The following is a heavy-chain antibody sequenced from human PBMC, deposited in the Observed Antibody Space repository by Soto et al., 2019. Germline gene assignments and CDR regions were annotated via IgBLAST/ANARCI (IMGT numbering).Heavy chain of an antibody. V-gene: IGHV1-24*01. CDR3: ARGGQWDFLSDY. CDR2: FDPEDGET. CDR1: GYTLTELS. Sequence: ASVKVSCKVSGYTLTELSMHWVRQAPGKGLEWMGGFDPEDGETIYAQKFQGRVTLTTDTSTSTAYMELRSLRSDDTAVYFCARGGQWDFLSDYWGQGTLVTVSS. D-gene: IGHD1-26*01. J-gene: IGHJ4*02.